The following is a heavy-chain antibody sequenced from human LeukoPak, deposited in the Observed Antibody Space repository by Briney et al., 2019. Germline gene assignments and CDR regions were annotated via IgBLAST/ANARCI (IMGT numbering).Heavy chain of an antibody. V-gene: IGHV3-30*18. CDR3: AKAMVRGSKSYYYYGMDA. CDR2: ISLDGSSK. D-gene: IGHD3-10*01. CDR1: GFSFINYG. J-gene: IGHJ6*02. Sequence: GRSLRLSCAASGFSFINYGMHWVRQALDKGLEWVALISLDGSSKDYADSVKGRFTISRDNSKNTLYLQMNSLRAEDTAVYYCAKAMVRGSKSYYYYGMDAWGQGSTVTVSS.